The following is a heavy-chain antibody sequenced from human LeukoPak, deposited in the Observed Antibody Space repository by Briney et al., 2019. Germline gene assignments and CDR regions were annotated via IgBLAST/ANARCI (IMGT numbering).Heavy chain of an antibody. CDR3: ARGEGCSSTRCYHYYYMDV. J-gene: IGHJ6*03. D-gene: IGHD2-2*01. CDR2: INPNSGGT. CDR1: GYTFTGYY. V-gene: IGHV1-2*02. Sequence: ASVKVSCKASGYTFTGYYMHWVRQAPGQGLEWMGWINPNSGGTNYAQKFQGRVTMTRDTSINTAYMELNRLRSDDTAVYYCARGEGCSSTRCYHYYYMDVWGKGTTVTVSS.